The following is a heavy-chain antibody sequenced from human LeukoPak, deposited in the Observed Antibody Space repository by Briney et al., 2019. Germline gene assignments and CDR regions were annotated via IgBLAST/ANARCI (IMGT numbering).Heavy chain of an antibody. CDR3: ARGESSSSPLYYYYYSMDV. V-gene: IGHV4-61*02. CDR2: IYTSGST. D-gene: IGHD6-6*01. Sequence: SQTLSLTCTVSGGSISTSKYYWSWIRQPAGKGLEWIGRIYTSGSTNYNPSRKNRVTIPVDTSKNQFSLRLNSVTAADTAVYYCARGESSSSPLYYYYYSMDVWGKGTTVTVSS. CDR1: GGSISTSKYY. J-gene: IGHJ6*03.